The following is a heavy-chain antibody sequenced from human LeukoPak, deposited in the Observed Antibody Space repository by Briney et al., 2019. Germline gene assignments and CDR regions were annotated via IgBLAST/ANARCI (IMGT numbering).Heavy chain of an antibody. CDR3: TRDFDFSSAI. CDR2: ISPDGSTT. Sequence: GGSLRLSCAASGFTFSSYCMHWVRQAPGKGLVWVSRISPDGSTTGHADSVKGRFTTSRDNATNTLFLPMNSLRAEDTAVYYCTRDFDFSSAIWGQGTLVTVSS. D-gene: IGHD3-3*01. V-gene: IGHV3-74*01. J-gene: IGHJ4*02. CDR1: GFTFSSYC.